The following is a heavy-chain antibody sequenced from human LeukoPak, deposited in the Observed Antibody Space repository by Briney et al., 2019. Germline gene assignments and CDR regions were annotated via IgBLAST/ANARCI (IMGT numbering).Heavy chain of an antibody. CDR1: GYTFTSYG. D-gene: IGHD6-13*01. CDR2: FSAYNGNT. J-gene: IGHJ4*02. CDR3: AVGLAGTFVDY. Sequence: ASVKVSCKASGYTFTSYGISWVRQAPGRGLEWMGWFSAYNGNTNYAQKLQGRVTMTTDTSTSTAYMELRSLRSDDTAVYYCAVGLAGTFVDYWGQGTLVTVSS. V-gene: IGHV1-18*04.